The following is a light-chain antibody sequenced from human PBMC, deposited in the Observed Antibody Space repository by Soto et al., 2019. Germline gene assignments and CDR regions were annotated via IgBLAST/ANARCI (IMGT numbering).Light chain of an antibody. CDR1: SSDVGAYNY. CDR3: SSYASSSTPYV. CDR2: DVS. J-gene: IGLJ1*01. Sequence: QSVLTQPASVSGSPGQSITISCTGTSSDVGAYNYVSWYQQHPGKAPKLMIYDVSNRSSGVSNRFSGSKSGNTASLTISGLQAEDEADYYCSSYASSSTPYVFGTGTKLTVL. V-gene: IGLV2-14*01.